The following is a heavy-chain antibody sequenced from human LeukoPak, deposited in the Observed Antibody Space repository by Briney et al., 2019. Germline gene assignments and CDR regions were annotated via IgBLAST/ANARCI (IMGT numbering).Heavy chain of an antibody. V-gene: IGHV3-9*01. J-gene: IGHJ6*03. Sequence: GRSLRLSCAASGFTFDDYAMHWVRQAPGKGLEWVSGISWNSGSIGYADSVKGRFTISRDNAKNSLYLQMNSLRAEDTAVYYCARVYSHGMDVWGKGTTVTVSS. CDR3: ARVYSHGMDV. D-gene: IGHD6-13*01. CDR1: GFTFDDYA. CDR2: ISWNSGSI.